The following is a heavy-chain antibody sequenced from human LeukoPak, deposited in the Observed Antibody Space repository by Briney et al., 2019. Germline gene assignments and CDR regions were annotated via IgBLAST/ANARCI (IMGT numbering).Heavy chain of an antibody. J-gene: IGHJ4*02. Sequence: ASVKVSCKASGYTFTGYYMHWVRQAPGQGLEWMGWINPNSGGTNYAQKLQGRVTMTTDTSTSTAYMELRSLRSDDTAVYYCARATGLTYSYGYYGYWGQGTLVTVSS. CDR3: ARATGLTYSYGYYGY. D-gene: IGHD5-18*01. V-gene: IGHV1-2*02. CDR2: INPNSGGT. CDR1: GYTFTGYY.